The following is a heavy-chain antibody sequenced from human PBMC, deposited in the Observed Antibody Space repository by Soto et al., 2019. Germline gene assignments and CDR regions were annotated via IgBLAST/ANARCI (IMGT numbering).Heavy chain of an antibody. CDR3: ARDLGGSYYAPVDY. V-gene: IGHV1-18*01. D-gene: IGHD1-26*01. CDR1: GYTFTSYG. CDR2: ISAYNGNT. Sequence: QVQLVQSGAEVKKPGASVKVSCKASGYTFTSYGISWVRQAPGQGLEWMGWISAYNGNTKYAQKRQGRVTTTTDTSTRTAYMELRSLRSDDTAVYYCARDLGGSYYAPVDYWGQGTLVTVSS. J-gene: IGHJ4*02.